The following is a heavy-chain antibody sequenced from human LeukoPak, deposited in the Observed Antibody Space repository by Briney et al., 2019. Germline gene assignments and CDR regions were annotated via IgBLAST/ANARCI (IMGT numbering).Heavy chain of an antibody. CDR3: ARSMIRGVVYFDY. V-gene: IGHV3-21*01. Sequence: GGSLRLSCAASGFTFSNYNINWVRHAPGKGLEWVSSISSSSAYIYYADSVKGRFTISRGNAKNSLYLQMNSLRAEDTAVYYCARSMIRGVVYFDYWGQGTLVTVSS. CDR2: ISSSSAYI. D-gene: IGHD3-10*01. CDR1: GFTFSNYN. J-gene: IGHJ4*02.